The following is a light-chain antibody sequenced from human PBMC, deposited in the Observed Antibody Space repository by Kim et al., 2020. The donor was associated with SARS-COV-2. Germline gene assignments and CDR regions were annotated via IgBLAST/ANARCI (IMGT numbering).Light chain of an antibody. Sequence: ENVLTQSPDFQSVTPKEKVTITCRASQSLGSNLHWFQQKPDQPPKLLIKDTSQSMSGVPSRFSGSGSGTDFTLTINSLEAEDAATYYCHQSSSLPETFGQGTKVDIK. CDR2: DTS. J-gene: IGKJ1*01. CDR3: HQSSSLPET. V-gene: IGKV6-21*02. CDR1: QSLGSN.